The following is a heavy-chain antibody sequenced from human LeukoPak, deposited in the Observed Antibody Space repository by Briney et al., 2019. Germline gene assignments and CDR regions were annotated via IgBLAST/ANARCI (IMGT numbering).Heavy chain of an antibody. CDR2: IYYSGST. Sequence: PSETLSLTCTVSGGSISSYYWSWIRQPPGKGLEWIGYIYYSGSTNYNPSLKSRVTISVDTSKNQFSLKLSSVTAADTAAYYCARDYYDSSGYYDYWGQGTLVTVSS. J-gene: IGHJ4*02. V-gene: IGHV4-59*01. CDR1: GGSISSYY. D-gene: IGHD3-22*01. CDR3: ARDYYDSSGYYDY.